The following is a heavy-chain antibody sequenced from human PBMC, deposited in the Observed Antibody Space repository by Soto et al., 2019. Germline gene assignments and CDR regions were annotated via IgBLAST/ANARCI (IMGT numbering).Heavy chain of an antibody. CDR3: ARVDYYDTGGYYYREFDY. CDR2: ISSSSSYI. V-gene: IGHV3-21*01. D-gene: IGHD3-22*01. Sequence: KPGGSLRLSCAASGFTFSSYSMNWVRQAPGKGLEWVSSISSSSSYIYYADSVKGRFTISRDNAKNSLYLQMNSLRAEDTAVYYCARVDYYDTGGYYYREFDYWGQGTLVTVSS. J-gene: IGHJ4*02. CDR1: GFTFSSYS.